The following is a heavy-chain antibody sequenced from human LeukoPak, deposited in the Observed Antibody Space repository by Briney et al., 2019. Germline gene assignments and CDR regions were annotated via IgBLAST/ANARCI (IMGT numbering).Heavy chain of an antibody. CDR1: GFTFSSYG. J-gene: IGHJ1*01. Sequence: LRLSCAASGFTFSSYGMHWVRQAPGKGLEWIGYIYYSGSTYYNPSLKSRVTISVDTSKNQFSLKLSSVTAADTAVYYCARAADILLGGGEYFQHWGQGTLVTVSS. V-gene: IGHV4-31*02. CDR3: ARAADILLGGGEYFQH. D-gene: IGHD3-16*01. CDR2: IYYSGST.